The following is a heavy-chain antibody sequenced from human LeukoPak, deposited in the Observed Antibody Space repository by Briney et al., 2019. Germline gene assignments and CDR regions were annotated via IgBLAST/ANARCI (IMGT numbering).Heavy chain of an antibody. J-gene: IGHJ4*02. V-gene: IGHV3-74*01. Sequence: GGSLRLSCAASGFTFSSYWMHWVRQAPGKGLVWVSRINGDGDTTRYADSVKGRFTISRDNAKNTLYLQMNSLTGEDTAVYYCARETVQSLDYWGQGTLLTVSS. CDR3: ARETVQSLDY. CDR2: INGDGDTT. CDR1: GFTFSSYW. D-gene: IGHD6-19*01.